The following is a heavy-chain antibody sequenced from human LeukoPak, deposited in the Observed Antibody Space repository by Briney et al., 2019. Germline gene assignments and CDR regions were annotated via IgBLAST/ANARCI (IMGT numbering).Heavy chain of an antibody. V-gene: IGHV6-1*01. CDR3: ARQYSSGWSYYYGLDV. D-gene: IGHD6-19*01. CDR2: TYYRSKWSN. J-gene: IGHJ6*02. CDR1: GDSVSSNSAA. Sequence: SQTLSLTCAISGDSVSSNSAAWNWIRQSPSRGLEWLGGTYYRSKWSNDYAVSVKSRITIFPDTSKNQVSLQLNSVTPEDTAVYYCARQYSSGWSYYYGLDVWGQGTTVTVSS.